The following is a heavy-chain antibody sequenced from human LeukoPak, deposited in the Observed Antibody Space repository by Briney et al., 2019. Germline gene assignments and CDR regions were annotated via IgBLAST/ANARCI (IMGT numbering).Heavy chain of an antibody. D-gene: IGHD6-25*01. CDR3: ARVPRGRLPVRDLNWFDP. CDR1: GYTFTGYY. V-gene: IGHV1-2*02. J-gene: IGHJ5*02. CDR2: INPNSGGT. Sequence: ASVKVSCKASGYTFTGYYMHWVRQAPGQGLEWMGWINPNSGGTNYAQKFQGRVTMTRDTSISTAYMELSRLRSDDTAVYYCARVPRGRLPVRDLNWFDPWGQGTLVTVSS.